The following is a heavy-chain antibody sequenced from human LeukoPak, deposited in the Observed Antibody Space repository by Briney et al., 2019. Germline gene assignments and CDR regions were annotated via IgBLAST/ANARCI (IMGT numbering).Heavy chain of an antibody. CDR2: IYYSGST. CDR1: GGSISSYY. J-gene: IGHJ6*03. D-gene: IGHD4/OR15-4a*01. V-gene: IGHV4-59*01. Sequence: KPSETLSLTCAVSGGSISSYYWSWIRQPPGKGLEWIGYIYYSGSTNYNPSLKSRVTISVDTSKKQFSLKLTSVTVADTAVYYCAREGGTQAMVAGYYYYYYMDVWGKGPRSPSP. CDR3: AREGGTQAMVAGYYYYYYMDV.